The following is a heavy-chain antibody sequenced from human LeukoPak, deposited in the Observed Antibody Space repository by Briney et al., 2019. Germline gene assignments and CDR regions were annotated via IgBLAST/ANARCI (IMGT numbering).Heavy chain of an antibody. CDR3: ARDTGTTEDYYYYYGMDV. Sequence: GASVKVSCKASGGTFSSYAISWVRQAPGQGLEWMGGIIPIFGTANYAQKFQGRVTITADESTSTAYMELSSLRSEDTAVYYCARDTGTTEDYYYYYGMDVWGQGTTVTVSS. V-gene: IGHV1-69*13. D-gene: IGHD1-1*01. J-gene: IGHJ6*02. CDR2: IIPIFGTA. CDR1: GGTFSSYA.